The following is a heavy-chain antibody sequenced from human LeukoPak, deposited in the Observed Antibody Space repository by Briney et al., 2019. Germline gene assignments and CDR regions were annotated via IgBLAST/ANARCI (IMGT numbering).Heavy chain of an antibody. CDR1: GFTFADYA. CDR3: AKDIFRAYSGYDWVY. CDR2: ISRNSGGI. Sequence: GGSLRLSCAASGFTFADYAMHWVRQAPGKGLEWVSGISRNSGGIVYADSMNGRFTITRDNAKNSLYLQMNSLGAEYTALDYCAKDIFRAYSGYDWVYWGKGTLVTVAS. J-gene: IGHJ4*02. V-gene: IGHV3-9*01. D-gene: IGHD5-12*01.